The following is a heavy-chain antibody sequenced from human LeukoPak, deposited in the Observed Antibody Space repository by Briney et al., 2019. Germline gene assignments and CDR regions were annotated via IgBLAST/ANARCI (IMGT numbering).Heavy chain of an antibody. J-gene: IGHJ6*02. CDR3: ARAYYYGSGSYYKLDGMDV. V-gene: IGHV4-59*06. D-gene: IGHD3-10*01. Sequence: SETLSLTCTVSGGSISSYYWSWIRQHPGKGLEWIGYIYYSGSTYYNPSLKSRVTISVDTSKNQFSLKLSSVTAADTAVYYCARAYYYGSGSYYKLDGMDVWGQGTTVTVSS. CDR1: GGSISSYY. CDR2: IYYSGST.